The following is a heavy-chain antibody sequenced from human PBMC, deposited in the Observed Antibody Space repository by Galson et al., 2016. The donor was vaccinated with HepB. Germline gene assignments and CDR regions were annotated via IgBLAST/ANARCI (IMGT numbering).Heavy chain of an antibody. Sequence: ETLSLTCAVYHGSFSGYYWSWLRQPPGKGLEWIGEINHSGSTNYNPSLKSRVTMSVDTSKNHFSLKLNSVTAADTAVYYCARVSYYDSSGYYFPYWGQGTLVTVSS. D-gene: IGHD3-22*01. J-gene: IGHJ4*02. CDR1: HGSFSGYY. CDR3: ARVSYYDSSGYYFPY. V-gene: IGHV4-34*01. CDR2: INHSGST.